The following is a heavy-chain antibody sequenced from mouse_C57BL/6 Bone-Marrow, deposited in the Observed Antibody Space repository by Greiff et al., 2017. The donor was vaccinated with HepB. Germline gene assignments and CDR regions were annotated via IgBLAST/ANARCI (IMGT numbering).Heavy chain of an antibody. CDR1: GFSFNTSA. CDR3: GRNESSYDYEDYYAMDY. V-gene: IGHV10-1*01. D-gene: IGHD2-4*01. J-gene: IGHJ4*01. Sequence: EVQLVESGGGLVQPKGSLKLSCAASGFSFNTSAMNWVRQAPGKGLEWVARLRSKSNNYATSYADSVKDRFTISRDDSESILYLQMNNLKTEDTAMYYCGRNESSYDYEDYYAMDYWGQGTSVTVSS. CDR2: LRSKSNNYAT.